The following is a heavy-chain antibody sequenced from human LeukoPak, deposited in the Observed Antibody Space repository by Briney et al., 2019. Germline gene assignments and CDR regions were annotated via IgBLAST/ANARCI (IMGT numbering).Heavy chain of an antibody. Sequence: ASVKVSCKASGGTFSSYAISWVRQAPGQGLEWMGRIIPIFGIANYAQKFQGRVTITAEKSTSKAYMEVSSLRSEDTAVYYCPRYQYLSGYGMEVWGQGATVTVSS. CDR3: PRYQYLSGYGMEV. CDR2: IIPIFGIA. V-gene: IGHV1-69*04. D-gene: IGHD3-10*01. J-gene: IGHJ6*01. CDR1: GGTFSSYA.